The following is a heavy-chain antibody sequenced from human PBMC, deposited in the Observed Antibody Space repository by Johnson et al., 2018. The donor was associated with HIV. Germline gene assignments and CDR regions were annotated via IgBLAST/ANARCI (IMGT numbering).Heavy chain of an antibody. CDR1: GFTFTKAW. CDR2: ISYDGSNK. Sequence: QVQLVESAGGLVKPGGSLRLSCAASGFTFTKAWMTWVRQTPGKGLEWVAVISYDGSNKYYADSVKGRFTISRDNSKNTLYLQMNSLRAEDTAVYYCAKGRGHAFDIWGQGTMVTVSS. CDR3: AKGRGHAFDI. V-gene: IGHV3-30*18. J-gene: IGHJ3*02. D-gene: IGHD3-10*01.